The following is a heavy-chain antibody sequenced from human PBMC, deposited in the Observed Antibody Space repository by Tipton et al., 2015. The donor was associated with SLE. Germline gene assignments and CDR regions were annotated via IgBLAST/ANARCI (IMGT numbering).Heavy chain of an antibody. Sequence: QSGPEVKKPGSSVKVSCKASGGTFSSYTISWVRQAPGQGLEWMGWMNPNSGNTGYAQKFQGRVTMTRNTSISTAYMELSSLRSEDTAVYYCARGGGLWGTLDYWGQGTLVTVSS. CDR1: GGTFSSYT. CDR2: MNPNSGNT. D-gene: IGHD7-27*01. J-gene: IGHJ4*02. V-gene: IGHV1-8*02. CDR3: ARGGGLWGTLDY.